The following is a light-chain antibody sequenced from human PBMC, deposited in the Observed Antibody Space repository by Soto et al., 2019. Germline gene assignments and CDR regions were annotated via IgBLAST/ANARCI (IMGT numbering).Light chain of an antibody. CDR2: VENSGKY. CDR3: ETWDSVSQV. V-gene: IGLV4-60*03. J-gene: IGLJ3*02. CDR1: SGPRDYA. Sequence: QTVVTQSTSASASLGSSVRLTCTLSSGPRDYAIGWHQQQPGKAPRYLMKVENSGKYKKGSGVPDRFSGSSSGADRYLTISNVQSDDEAVYYCETWDSVSQVFGEGTKLTVL.